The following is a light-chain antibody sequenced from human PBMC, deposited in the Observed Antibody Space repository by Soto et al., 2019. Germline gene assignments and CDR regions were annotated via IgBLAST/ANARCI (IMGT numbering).Light chain of an antibody. V-gene: IGKV1-5*03. CDR1: QSISSW. Sequence: DIQMTQSPSTLSASVGDRVTITCRASQSISSWLAWYQQKPGKAPRLLIYKASNLESGVPSRFSGSGSATEFTLTISSLQPGDFATYYCQQYNNFSWTFGQGTKVDIK. CDR2: KAS. J-gene: IGKJ1*01. CDR3: QQYNNFSWT.